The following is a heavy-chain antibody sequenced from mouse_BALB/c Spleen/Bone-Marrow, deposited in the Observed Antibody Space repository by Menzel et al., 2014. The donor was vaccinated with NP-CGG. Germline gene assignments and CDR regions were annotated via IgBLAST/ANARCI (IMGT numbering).Heavy chain of an antibody. D-gene: IGHD2-3*01. CDR2: INPGSNTI. V-gene: IGHV4-1*02. CDR1: GFDLSRYW. J-gene: IGHJ3*01. Sequence: EVKLLESGGGLVQPGGSLKLSCAASGFDLSRYWMSWVRQAPGKGLECIGEINPGSNTINYTPSLKDKFIISRDNAKNTLYLQMSKVRSEDTALYCCARLGYYGWFAYWGQGTLVTVSA. CDR3: ARLGYYGWFAY.